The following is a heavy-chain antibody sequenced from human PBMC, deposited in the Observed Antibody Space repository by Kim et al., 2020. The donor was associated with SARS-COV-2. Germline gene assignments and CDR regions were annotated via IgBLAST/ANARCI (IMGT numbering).Heavy chain of an antibody. CDR1: GFTFSSYA. CDR3: ARVLQTVASVGASGY. J-gene: IGHJ4*01. CDR2: ISYDGSNK. D-gene: IGHD1-26*01. Sequence: GGSLRLSCAASGFTFSSYAMHWVRQAPGKGLEWVAVISYDGSNKYYVDSVKGRFTISRDNSKNTLYLQMNSLRAEDTAVYYCARVLQTVASVGASGYWG. V-gene: IGHV3-30*04.